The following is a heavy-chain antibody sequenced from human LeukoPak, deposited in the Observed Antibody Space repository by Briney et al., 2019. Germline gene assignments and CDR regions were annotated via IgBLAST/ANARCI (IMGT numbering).Heavy chain of an antibody. CDR3: AKGGSSSCYSPCDY. CDR2: ICGSGGST. J-gene: IGHJ4*02. CDR1: GFTFSSYA. D-gene: IGHD2-2*01. V-gene: IGHV3-23*01. Sequence: GGSLRLSCVASGFTFSSYAMSWVRQAPGKGLEGVSVICGSGGSTYYADSAKGRFTISRDNSKNTLYLQMNSLRAEDTAVYYCAKGGSSSCYSPCDYWGQGTLVTVSS.